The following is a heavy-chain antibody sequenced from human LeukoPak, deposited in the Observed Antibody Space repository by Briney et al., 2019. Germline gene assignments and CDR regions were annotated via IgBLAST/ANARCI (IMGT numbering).Heavy chain of an antibody. CDR3: ARGDNYGHDY. CDR1: GGTFSSYA. V-gene: IGHV1-2*02. CDR2: IFSHSGGT. D-gene: IGHD5-18*01. Sequence: EASVKVSCKASGGTFSSYAISWVRQAPGQGLEWMGGIFSHSGGTNYAQKFQGRVTMTRDTSASTAYMELSRLTSDDTAVYYCARGDNYGHDYWGQGTLVTVSS. J-gene: IGHJ4*02.